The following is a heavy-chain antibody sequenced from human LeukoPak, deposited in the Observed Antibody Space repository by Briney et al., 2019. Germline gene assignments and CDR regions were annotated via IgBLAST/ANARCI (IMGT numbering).Heavy chain of an antibody. CDR1: GFTFSSYG. D-gene: IGHD1-26*01. V-gene: IGHV3-30*02. CDR2: IRYDGSNE. CDR3: AKDQSGSYYAHSDY. J-gene: IGHJ4*02. Sequence: GGSLRLSCAASGFTFSSYGMHWVRQAPGKGLEWVAFIRYDGSNEYYADSVKGRFTISRDNSKNTLYLQMNSLRAEDTAVYYCAKDQSGSYYAHSDYWGQGTLVTVSS.